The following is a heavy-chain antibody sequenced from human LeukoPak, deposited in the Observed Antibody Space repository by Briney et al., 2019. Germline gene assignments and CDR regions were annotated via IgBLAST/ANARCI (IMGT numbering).Heavy chain of an antibody. CDR2: INHSGST. Sequence: SETLSLTCAVYGGSFSGYYWSWIRQPPGKGLEWIGEINHSGSTNYNPSLKSRVTISVDTSKNQSSLKLSSVTAADTAVYYCARRKIGRYYYDSSGYLDYWGQGTLVTVSS. CDR3: ARRKIGRYYYDSSGYLDY. J-gene: IGHJ4*02. V-gene: IGHV4-34*01. CDR1: GGSFSGYY. D-gene: IGHD3-22*01.